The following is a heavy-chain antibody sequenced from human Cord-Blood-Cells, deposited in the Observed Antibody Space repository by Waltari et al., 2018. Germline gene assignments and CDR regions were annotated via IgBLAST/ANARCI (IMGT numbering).Heavy chain of an antibody. J-gene: IGHJ4*02. CDR1: GGSISSYY. CDR2: IYYSGST. CDR3: ARVRSGYDEKYLDY. V-gene: IGHV4-59*01. Sequence: QVQLQESGPGLVKPSETLSLTCTVPGGSISSYYWSWIRQPPGKGLEWIGYIYYSGSTNYNPSLKSRVTISVDTSKNQFSLKLSSVTAADTAVYYCARVRSGYDEKYLDYWGQGTLVTVSS. D-gene: IGHD5-12*01.